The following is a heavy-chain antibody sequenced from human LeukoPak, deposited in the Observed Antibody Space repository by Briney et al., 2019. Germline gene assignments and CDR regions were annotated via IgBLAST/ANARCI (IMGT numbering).Heavy chain of an antibody. J-gene: IGHJ4*02. D-gene: IGHD2-15*01. CDR3: AREWPYCSGGSCYFDY. CDR2: ISSSGSTI. Sequence: GGSLRLSCAASGFTFSSYEMNWVRQAPGKGLEWVSYISSSGSTIYYADSVKGRFTISRDNAKNSLYLQMNSLRAEDTAVYYCAREWPYCSGGSCYFDYWGQGTLVTASS. V-gene: IGHV3-48*03. CDR1: GFTFSSYE.